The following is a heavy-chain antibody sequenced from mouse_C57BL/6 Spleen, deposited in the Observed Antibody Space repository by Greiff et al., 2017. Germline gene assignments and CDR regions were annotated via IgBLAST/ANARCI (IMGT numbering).Heavy chain of an antibody. CDR2: IYPGDGDT. CDR1: GYAFSSSW. J-gene: IGHJ4*01. D-gene: IGHD2-4*01. V-gene: IGHV1-82*01. CDR3: ASRYYDYVYYAMDY. Sequence: VKLMESGPELVKPGASVKISCKASGYAFSSSWMNWVKQRPGKGLEWIGRIYPGDGDTNYNGKFKGKATLTADKSSSTAYMQLSSLTSEDSAVYFCASRYYDYVYYAMDYWGQGTSVTVAS.